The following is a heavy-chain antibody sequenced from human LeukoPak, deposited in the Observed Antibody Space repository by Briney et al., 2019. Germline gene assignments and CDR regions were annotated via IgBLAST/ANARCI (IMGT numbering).Heavy chain of an antibody. Sequence: ASVKVSCKASGYTFTSYGISWVRQAPGQGLEWMGWISAYNGNTNYAQKLQGRVTMTTDTSTSTAYMELRSLRSDDTAVYYCARDRSSMVATPKEIDYSDYEFDYWGQGTLVTVSS. J-gene: IGHJ4*02. D-gene: IGHD4-11*01. V-gene: IGHV1-18*01. CDR3: ARDRSSMVATPKEIDYSDYEFDY. CDR1: GYTFTSYG. CDR2: ISAYNGNT.